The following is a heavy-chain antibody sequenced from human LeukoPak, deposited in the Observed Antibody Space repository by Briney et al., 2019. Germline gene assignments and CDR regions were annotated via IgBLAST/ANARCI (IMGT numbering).Heavy chain of an antibody. CDR3: ARDGTYYYDSSGET. CDR2: IYSGGST. J-gene: IGHJ5*02. Sequence: GGSLRLSCAASGFTVSSNYMSWVRQAPGKGLEWVSVIYSGGSTYYADSVKGRFTISRDNSKNTLYLQMNSLRAGDTAVYYCARDGTYYYDSSGETWGQGTLVTVSS. V-gene: IGHV3-53*01. D-gene: IGHD3-22*01. CDR1: GFTVSSNY.